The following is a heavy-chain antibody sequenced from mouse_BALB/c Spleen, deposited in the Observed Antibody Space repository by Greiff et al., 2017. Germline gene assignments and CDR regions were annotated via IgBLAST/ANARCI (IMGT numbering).Heavy chain of an antibody. CDR1: GFTFSSYA. CDR2: ISSGGSYT. CDR3: AREDSSWFAY. V-gene: IGHV5-9-4*01. Sequence: EVKLVESGGGLVKPGGSLKLSCAASGFTFSSYAMSWVRQSPEKRLEWVAEISSGGSYTYYPDTVTGRFTISRDNAKNTLYLEMSSLRSEDTAMYYCAREDSSWFAYWGQGTLVTVSA. J-gene: IGHJ3*01.